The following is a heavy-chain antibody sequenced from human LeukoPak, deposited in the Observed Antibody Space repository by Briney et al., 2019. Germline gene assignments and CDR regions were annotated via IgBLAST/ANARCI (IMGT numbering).Heavy chain of an antibody. D-gene: IGHD3-22*01. CDR3: ARGSEYYDSSGYGNWFDP. CDR2: INPNSGGT. V-gene: IGHV1-2*02. J-gene: IGHJ5*02. CDR1: GYTFTGYY. Sequence: ASVKVSCKASGYTFTGYYMHWVRQAPGQGLEWMGWINPNSGGTNYAQKFQGRVTMTRDTSISTAYMELSRLRSDDTAVYYCARGSEYYDSSGYGNWFDPWGQGTLVTASS.